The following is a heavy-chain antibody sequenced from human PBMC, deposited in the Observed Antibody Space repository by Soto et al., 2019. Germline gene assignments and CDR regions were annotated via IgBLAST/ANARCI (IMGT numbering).Heavy chain of an antibody. Sequence: GASVKVSCKASGYTFTGYYMHWVRQAPGQGLEWMGWINTNSGGTNYAEKFQGRVTMSRDTSISTAYMGLSRLRSDDTGVYYCTRSDYYYGMDVWGQGTTVTVSS. V-gene: IGHV1-2*02. CDR3: TRSDYYYGMDV. CDR1: GYTFTGYY. CDR2: INTNSGGT. J-gene: IGHJ6*02.